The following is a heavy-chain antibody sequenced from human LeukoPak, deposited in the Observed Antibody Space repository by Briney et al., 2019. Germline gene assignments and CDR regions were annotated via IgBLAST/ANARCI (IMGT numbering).Heavy chain of an antibody. Sequence: SETLSLTCTVSGGSISSGSYYWSWIRQPAGKGLEWIGRIYTSGSTNYNPSLKSRVTISVDTSKNQFSLKLSSVTAADTAVYYCARHDSSGYFTTGAFDIWGQGTMVTVSS. V-gene: IGHV4-61*02. J-gene: IGHJ3*02. CDR1: GGSISSGSYY. CDR3: ARHDSSGYFTTGAFDI. CDR2: IYTSGST. D-gene: IGHD3-22*01.